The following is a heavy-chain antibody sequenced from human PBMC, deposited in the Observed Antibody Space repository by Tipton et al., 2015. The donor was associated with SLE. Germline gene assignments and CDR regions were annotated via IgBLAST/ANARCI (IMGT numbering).Heavy chain of an antibody. Sequence: TLSLTCNVSGASISSSDYSWGWMRQPPGEGLEWIGTIYYNGGTHSNPSLKSRVSTSVDTSKNQLSLKLISVTAADTAVYFCARLVGGYARWGQGTLVTVSS. CDR3: ARLVGGYAR. CDR1: GASISSSDYS. D-gene: IGHD5-12*01. V-gene: IGHV4-39*01. J-gene: IGHJ4*02. CDR2: IYYNGGT.